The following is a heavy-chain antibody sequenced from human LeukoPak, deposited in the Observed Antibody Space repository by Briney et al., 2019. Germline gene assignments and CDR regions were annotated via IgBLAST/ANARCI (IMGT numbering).Heavy chain of an antibody. CDR1: GFTFSSYA. CDR3: ARGSGYLDY. J-gene: IGHJ4*02. Sequence: GGSLRLSCAASGFTFSSYAMHWVRQAPGKGLEWVAVISYDGSNKYYADSVKGRFTISRDNAKNSLHLQMNSLRAEDTAVYYCARGSGYLDYWGQGTLVTVSS. V-gene: IGHV3-30*04. CDR2: ISYDGSNK.